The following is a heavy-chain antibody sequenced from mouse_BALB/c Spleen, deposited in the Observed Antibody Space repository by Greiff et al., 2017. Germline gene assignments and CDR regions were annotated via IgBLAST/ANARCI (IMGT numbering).Heavy chain of an antibody. CDR1: GFTFSSYT. CDR3: ARLGAAMDY. V-gene: IGHV5-12-2*01. J-gene: IGHJ4*01. D-gene: IGHD4-1*01. Sequence: EVKLVESGGGLVQPGGSLKLSCAASGFTFSSYTMSWVRQTPEKRLEWVAYISNGGGSTYYPDTVKGRFTISRDNAKNTLYLQMSSLKSEDTAMYYCARLGAAMDYWGQGTSVTVSS. CDR2: ISNGGGST.